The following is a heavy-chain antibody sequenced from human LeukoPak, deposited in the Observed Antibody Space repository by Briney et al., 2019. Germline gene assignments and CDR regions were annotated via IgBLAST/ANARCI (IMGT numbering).Heavy chain of an antibody. J-gene: IGHJ4*02. Sequence: ASVKVSCKASGYSFTDYHIHWVRQAPGQGLEWMGIINPSGGSTSYAQKFQGRVTMTRDTSTSTVYMELSSLRSEDTAVYYCARFPIHSGTNYWGRGTLVTVSS. CDR3: ARFPIHSGTNY. CDR2: INPSGGST. D-gene: IGHD6-13*01. CDR1: GYSFTDYH. V-gene: IGHV1-46*01.